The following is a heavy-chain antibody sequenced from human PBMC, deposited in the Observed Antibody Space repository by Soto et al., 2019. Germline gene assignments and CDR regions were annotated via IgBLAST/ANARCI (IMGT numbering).Heavy chain of an antibody. D-gene: IGHD1-26*01. CDR3: ARNRVGATTDY. V-gene: IGHV4-34*01. J-gene: IGHJ4*02. CDR2: INHSGST. Sequence: SEALSLTCAVYGGSFSGYYWSWIRQPPGKGLEWIGEINHSGSTNYNPSLKSRVTISVDTSKNQFSLKLSSVTAADTAVYYCARNRVGATTDYWGQGTLVTVSS. CDR1: GGSFSGYY.